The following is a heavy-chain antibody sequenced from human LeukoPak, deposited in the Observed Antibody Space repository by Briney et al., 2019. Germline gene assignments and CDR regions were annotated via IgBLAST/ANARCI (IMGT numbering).Heavy chain of an antibody. Sequence: GGSLRLSCAVSGFTVSSNYMSWVRQAPGKGLQWVSIIYSGGNAYYADSVKGRFTISRDNSKNTLYLQMSSLTAEDTAVYYCARVGRIAATGILDWFDPWGQGTLVTVSS. CDR2: IYSGGNA. CDR1: GFTVSSNY. CDR3: ARVGRIAATGILDWFDP. D-gene: IGHD6-13*01. J-gene: IGHJ5*02. V-gene: IGHV3-53*01.